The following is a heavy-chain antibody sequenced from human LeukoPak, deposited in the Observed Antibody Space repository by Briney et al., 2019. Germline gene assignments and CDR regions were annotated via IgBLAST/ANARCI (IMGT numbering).Heavy chain of an antibody. CDR2: ISFDGTSK. CDR1: GFTFSNYA. V-gene: IGHV3-30-3*01. CDR3: ATNGGSYFALEY. D-gene: IGHD1-26*01. Sequence: GGSLRLSCAASGFTFSNYAMHWVRQAPGKGLEWVAVISFDGTSKYYTDSVKGRFTISRDNSKNTLYLQMNSLRAEDTAVYYCATNGGSYFALEYWGQGTLVTVSS. J-gene: IGHJ4*02.